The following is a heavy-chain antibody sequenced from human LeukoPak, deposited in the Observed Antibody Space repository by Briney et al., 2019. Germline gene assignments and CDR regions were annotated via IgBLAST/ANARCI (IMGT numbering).Heavy chain of an antibody. Sequence: ASVKVSCKASGYTFTGYYMHWVRQAPGRGLEWMGRINPNSGGTNYAQKFQGRVTMTRDTSISTAYMELSRLRSDDTAVYYCAREETSGGFDYWGQGTLVTVSS. CDR2: INPNSGGT. D-gene: IGHD3-10*01. CDR3: AREETSGGFDY. J-gene: IGHJ4*02. V-gene: IGHV1-2*06. CDR1: GYTFTGYY.